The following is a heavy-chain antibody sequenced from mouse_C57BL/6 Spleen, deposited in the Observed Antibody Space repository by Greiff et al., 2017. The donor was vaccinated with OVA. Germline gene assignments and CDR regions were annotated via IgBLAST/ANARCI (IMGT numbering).Heavy chain of an antibody. CDR3: VRDYYGSSYWYFDV. J-gene: IGHJ1*03. V-gene: IGHV10-3*01. CDR1: GFTFNTYA. CDR2: IRSKSSNYAT. D-gene: IGHD1-1*01. Sequence: GESGGGLVQPKGSLKLSCAASGFTFNTYAMHWVRQAPGKGLEWVARIRSKSSNYATYYADSVKDRFTISRDDSQSMLYLQMNNLKTEDTAMYYCVRDYYGSSYWYFDVWCTGTTVTVSS.